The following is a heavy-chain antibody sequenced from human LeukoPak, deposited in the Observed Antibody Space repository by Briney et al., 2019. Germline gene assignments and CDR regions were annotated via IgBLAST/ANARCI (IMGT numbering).Heavy chain of an antibody. Sequence: GGSLRLSCAASGFTFSSYNMNWVRQAPGKGLEWVSYFSSSSSTTYYADSVKGRFTISRDNAKNSLYLQMNSLRAEDTAVYYCAREYCSGGSCCFDYWGQGTLVTVSS. CDR3: AREYCSGGSCCFDY. CDR1: GFTFSSYN. CDR2: FSSSSSTT. V-gene: IGHV3-48*01. D-gene: IGHD2-15*01. J-gene: IGHJ4*02.